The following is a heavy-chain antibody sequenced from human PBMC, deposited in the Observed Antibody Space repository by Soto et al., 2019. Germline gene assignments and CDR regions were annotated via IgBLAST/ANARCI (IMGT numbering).Heavy chain of an antibody. V-gene: IGHV6-1*01. Sequence: SQTLSLTCAISGDSVSNNSAAWNWIRQSPSRGLEWLGRTYYRSKWFNNYALSVKGRITINPDTSKNQFSLQLNSVTPEDTAVYYCAREGRLAASIFHNWFDPWGQGTLVTVPS. CDR2: TYYRSKWFN. J-gene: IGHJ5*02. CDR3: AREGRLAASIFHNWFDP. D-gene: IGHD3-3*02. CDR1: GDSVSNNSAA.